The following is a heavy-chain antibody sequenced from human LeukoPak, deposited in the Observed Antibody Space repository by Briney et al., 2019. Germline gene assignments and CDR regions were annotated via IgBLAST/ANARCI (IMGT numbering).Heavy chain of an antibody. D-gene: IGHD2-15*01. CDR2: ISSSSSTI. CDR3: ARNPGACSGGSCYYPFDY. Sequence: PGGSLRLSCAASGFTFSSYSMNLVRQAPGKGLEWVSYISSSSSTIYYADSVKGRFTISRDNAKNSLYLQMNSLRDEDTAVYYCARNPGACSGGSCYYPFDYWGQGTLVTVSS. CDR1: GFTFSSYS. V-gene: IGHV3-48*02. J-gene: IGHJ4*02.